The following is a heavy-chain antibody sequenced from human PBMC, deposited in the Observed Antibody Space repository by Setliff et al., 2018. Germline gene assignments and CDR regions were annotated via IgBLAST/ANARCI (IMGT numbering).Heavy chain of an antibody. CDR3: AKGRGEMDS. V-gene: IGHV4-59*01. J-gene: IGHJ4*02. CDR2: IYYSGST. D-gene: IGHD3-10*01. Sequence: TLSLTCSVSGDSMSFSYWSWIRQPPGKGLEWIGYIYYSGSTDSHPSLKSRVSISIDTSKNQFSLNVRSVTAADTAIYYCAKGRGEMDSWGQGILVTVSS. CDR1: GDSMSFSY.